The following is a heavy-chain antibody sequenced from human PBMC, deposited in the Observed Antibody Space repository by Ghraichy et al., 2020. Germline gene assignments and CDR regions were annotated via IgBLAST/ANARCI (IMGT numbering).Heavy chain of an antibody. V-gene: IGHV3-23*01. Sequence: GESLNISCAASGFTFSSYGMSWVRQAPGKGLEWVSVISGSGGSTYYADSVKGRFTISRDNSKNTLYLQTNSLRAEDTAVYYCAKERNSSSSSNYGMDVWGQGTTVTVSS. D-gene: IGHD6-6*01. CDR2: ISGSGGST. CDR1: GFTFSSYG. J-gene: IGHJ6*02. CDR3: AKERNSSSSSNYGMDV.